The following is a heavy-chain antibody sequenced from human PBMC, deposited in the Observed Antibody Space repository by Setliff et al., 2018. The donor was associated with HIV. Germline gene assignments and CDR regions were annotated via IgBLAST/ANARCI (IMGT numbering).Heavy chain of an antibody. D-gene: IGHD3-16*01. Sequence: PGGSLRLSCAASGFTFSSYAVGWVRQAPGKGLEWVSVTSGSGDNTYYADSVKGRFTISRDNSKNTLYLQMNSLRAEDTAVYYCAKGREDYVWGSRPFDYWGQGTLVTVSS. J-gene: IGHJ4*02. CDR3: AKGREDYVWGSRPFDY. CDR2: TSGSGDNT. CDR1: GFTFSSYA. V-gene: IGHV3-23*01.